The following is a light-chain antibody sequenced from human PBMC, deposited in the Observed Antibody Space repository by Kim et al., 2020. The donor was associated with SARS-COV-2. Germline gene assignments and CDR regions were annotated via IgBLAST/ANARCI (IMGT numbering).Light chain of an antibody. V-gene: IGLV7-46*01. J-gene: IGLJ2*01. Sequence: PGGTYTPSCGSRTRTITSGHHPYWYQQKPDQAPRTLIYDTSNKHSWTPARLSGSLLGGKAALTLSGALPEDEAEYYCLLYYNGHRVFGGGTQLTVL. CDR2: DTS. CDR3: LLYYNGHRV. CDR1: TRTITSGHH.